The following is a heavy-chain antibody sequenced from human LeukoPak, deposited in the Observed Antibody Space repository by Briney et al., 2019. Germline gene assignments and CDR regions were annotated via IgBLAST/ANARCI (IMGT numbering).Heavy chain of an antibody. V-gene: IGHV4-59*08. CDR2: IYSTGST. Sequence: SETLSLTCTVSGGSMNNYYWSWIRQPPGKGLEWIGYIYSTGSTNYNPSLKSRVTISEDTSKNQLSLRLNSVTAADTAVYYCARHVSSGGTYAYFDYWGQGALVTVSS. CDR3: ARHVSSGGTYAYFDY. CDR1: GGSMNNYY. D-gene: IGHD1-26*01. J-gene: IGHJ4*02.